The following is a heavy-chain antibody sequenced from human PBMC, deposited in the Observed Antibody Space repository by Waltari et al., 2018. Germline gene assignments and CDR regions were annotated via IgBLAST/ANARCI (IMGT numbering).Heavy chain of an antibody. Sequence: QVQLVESGGGVVQPGGSLRLSCAASGFAFSSYGVHWVRQAPGKGLEWVAFIRYDGSNKYYADSVKGRFTISRDNSKNTLYLQMNSLRAEDTAVYYCAKAGGVDYWGQGTLVTVSS. CDR3: AKAGGVDY. J-gene: IGHJ4*02. D-gene: IGHD1-26*01. CDR1: GFAFSSYG. V-gene: IGHV3-30*02. CDR2: IRYDGSNK.